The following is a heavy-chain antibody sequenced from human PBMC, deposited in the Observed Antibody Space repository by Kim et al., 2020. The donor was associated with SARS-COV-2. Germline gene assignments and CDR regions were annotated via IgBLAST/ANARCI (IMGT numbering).Heavy chain of an antibody. CDR1: GFTFSSYA. CDR3: ARGQGVLRYFDWSNEVDY. CDR2: ISYDGSNK. Sequence: GGSLRLSCAASGFTFSSYAMHWVRQAPGKGLEWVAVISYDGSNKYYADSVKGRFTISRDNSKNTLYLQMNSLRAEDTAVYYCARGQGVLRYFDWSNEVDYWGQGTLVTVSS. V-gene: IGHV3-30*04. J-gene: IGHJ4*02. D-gene: IGHD3-9*01.